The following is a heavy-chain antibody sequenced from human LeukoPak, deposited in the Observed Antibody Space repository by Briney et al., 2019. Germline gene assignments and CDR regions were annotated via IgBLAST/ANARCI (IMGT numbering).Heavy chain of an antibody. CDR3: ARGGFRDAFDI. J-gene: IGHJ3*02. CDR1: GGSISSYH. CDR2: IYTSGST. Sequence: SETLSLTCPVSGGSISSYHWSWIRQPAGKGLEWIGRIYTSGSTNYNPSLKSRVTMSVDTSKNQFSLKLSSVTAADTAVYSCARGGFRDAFDIWGQGTMVTVSS. V-gene: IGHV4-4*07. D-gene: IGHD3-10*01.